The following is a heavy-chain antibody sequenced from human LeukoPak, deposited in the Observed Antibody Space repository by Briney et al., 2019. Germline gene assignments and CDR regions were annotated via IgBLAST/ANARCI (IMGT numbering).Heavy chain of an antibody. CDR1: GYIFTSYA. J-gene: IGHJ4*02. V-gene: IGHV1-3*04. D-gene: IGHD6-13*01. CDR2: INTGNGNT. Sequence: ASVKVSCKASGYIFTSYAMHWVRQAPGQRLEWMGWINTGNGNTKYSQKFQGRVTITRDTSASIAYMELSSLRSEDTAVYYCARVSYSTSHTVGYYFDYWGQGTLVTVSS. CDR3: ARVSYSTSHTVGYYFDY.